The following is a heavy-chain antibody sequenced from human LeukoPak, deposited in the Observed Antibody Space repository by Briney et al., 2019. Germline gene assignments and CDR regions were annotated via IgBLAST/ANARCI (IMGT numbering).Heavy chain of an antibody. V-gene: IGHV4-59*08. D-gene: IGHD1-26*01. J-gene: IGHJ6*02. CDR3: ARRGGWELLGYYYYGMDV. CDR1: GGSISSYY. CDR2: IYYSGST. Sequence: PSETLSLTCTVSGGSISSYYWSWIRQPPGKGLEWIGYIYYSGSTNYNPSLKSRVTISVDTSKNQFSLKLSSVTAADTAVYYCARRGGWELLGYYYYGMDVWGQGTTVTVSS.